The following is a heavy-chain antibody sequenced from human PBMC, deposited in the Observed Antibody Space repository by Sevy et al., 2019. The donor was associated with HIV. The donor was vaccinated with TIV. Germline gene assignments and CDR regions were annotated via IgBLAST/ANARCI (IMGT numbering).Heavy chain of an antibody. CDR1: GYTFTSYG. CDR3: ASSSRLLWFGEYDY. J-gene: IGHJ4*02. Sequence: ASVKVSCKGSGYTFTSYGISWVRQAPGQGLEWMGWISAYNGNTNYAQKLQGRVTMTTDTSTSTAYMELRSLRSDDTAVYYCASSSRLLWFGEYDYWGQGTLVTVSS. V-gene: IGHV1-18*01. D-gene: IGHD3-10*01. CDR2: ISAYNGNT.